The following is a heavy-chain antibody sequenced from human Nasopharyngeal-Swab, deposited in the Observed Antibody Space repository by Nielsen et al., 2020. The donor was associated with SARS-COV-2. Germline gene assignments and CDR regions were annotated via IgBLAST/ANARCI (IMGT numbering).Heavy chain of an antibody. V-gene: IGHV3-66*01. CDR1: AFTVSSNY. D-gene: IGHD5-18*01. J-gene: IGHJ4*02. CDR3: ASNSGYNYGSPLDY. Sequence: GKSLKISCAASAFTVSSNYMSWVRQAPGKGLEWVSIIYSCGSTYYADSVKGRFTISRDNSKNTLYLQMNSLRDEDTAVYYCASNSGYNYGSPLDYWGQGTLVTVSS. CDR2: IYSCGST.